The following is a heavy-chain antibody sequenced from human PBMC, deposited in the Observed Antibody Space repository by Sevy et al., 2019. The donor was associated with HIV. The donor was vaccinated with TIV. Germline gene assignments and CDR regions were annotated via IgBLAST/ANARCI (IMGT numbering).Heavy chain of an antibody. Sequence: APVKVSCKASGRSFRNYALSWVRQAPGQGLEWMGGIITMFGTANYFQKFQDRVTITADESTNTAYMELSSLKSHDTAVYYCASYIGWYASFDSWGQGTLVTVS. CDR3: ASYIGWYASFDS. J-gene: IGHJ4*02. D-gene: IGHD6-19*01. CDR2: IITMFGTA. V-gene: IGHV1-69*13. CDR1: GRSFRNYA.